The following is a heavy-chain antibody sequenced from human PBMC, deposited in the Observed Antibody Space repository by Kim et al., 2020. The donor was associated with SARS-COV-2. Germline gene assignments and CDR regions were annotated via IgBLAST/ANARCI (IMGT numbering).Heavy chain of an antibody. J-gene: IGHJ5*02. Sequence: SETLSLTCAVYGGSFSGYYWSWIRQPPGKGLEWIGEINHSGSTNYNPSLKSRVTISVDTSKNQFSLKLSSVTAADTAVYYCARRARGSRQGGPNNWFDPWGQGTLVTVSS. D-gene: IGHD3-16*01. V-gene: IGHV4-34*01. CDR2: INHSGST. CDR1: GGSFSGYY. CDR3: ARRARGSRQGGPNNWFDP.